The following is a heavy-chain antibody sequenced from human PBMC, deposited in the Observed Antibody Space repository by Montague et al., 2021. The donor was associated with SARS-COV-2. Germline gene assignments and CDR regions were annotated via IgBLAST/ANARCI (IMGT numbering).Heavy chain of an antibody. Sequence: SETLSLTCAVHGGSFSGYYWSWVRPPPGTRLACIGEITHSGSTNNNPSLKSRVTISVDTSKNQFSLKLSSVTAADTAVYYCARGGTVTMFYYYYGMDVWGQGTTVTVSS. J-gene: IGHJ6*02. D-gene: IGHD4-17*01. V-gene: IGHV4-34*01. CDR3: ARGGTVTMFYYYYGMDV. CDR2: ITHSGST. CDR1: GGSFSGYY.